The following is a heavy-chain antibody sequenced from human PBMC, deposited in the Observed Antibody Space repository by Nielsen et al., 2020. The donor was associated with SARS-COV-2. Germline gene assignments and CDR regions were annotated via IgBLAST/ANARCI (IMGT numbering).Heavy chain of an antibody. J-gene: IGHJ4*02. CDR3: ARRWSNYDSFDY. D-gene: IGHD1-26*01. CDR1: GGSINLYY. CDR2: VYSSGST. Sequence: SETLSLTCTVSGGSINLYYWSWIRQPPGKGLEWIGYVYSSGSTDYNPSLKSRVTMSVDTFRNQFSLKLNSVTPADTAVYYCARRWSNYDSFDYWGQGSLVTVSS. V-gene: IGHV4-59*01.